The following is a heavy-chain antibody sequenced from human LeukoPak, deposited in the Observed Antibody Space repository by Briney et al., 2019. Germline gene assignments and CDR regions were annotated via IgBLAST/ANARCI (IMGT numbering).Heavy chain of an antibody. V-gene: IGHV5-51*01. CDR1: GYTFSSYW. Sequence: GESLKISCEASGYTFSSYWIGWVRQMPGKGLEWMGIIYPTDSSTKYSPSFQGQATISVDESINTAYLQWSSLKASDTAMYYCARPPDYWGQGTLVTVSS. CDR2: IYPTDSST. CDR3: ARPPDY. J-gene: IGHJ4*02.